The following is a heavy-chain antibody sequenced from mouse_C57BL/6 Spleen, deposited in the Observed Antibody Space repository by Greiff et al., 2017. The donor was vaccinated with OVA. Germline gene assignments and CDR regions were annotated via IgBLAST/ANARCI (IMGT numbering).Heavy chain of an antibody. V-gene: IGHV1-82*01. Sequence: VQLQQSGPELVKPGASVKISCKASVYAFSSSWLNWVKQRPGKGLEWIGRIYPGDGDTNYNGKFKGKATLTADKSSSTAYMQLSSLTSEDSAVYFCAREGGSSPFAYWGQGTLVTVSA. J-gene: IGHJ3*01. CDR2: IYPGDGDT. CDR3: AREGGSSPFAY. D-gene: IGHD1-1*01. CDR1: VYAFSSSW.